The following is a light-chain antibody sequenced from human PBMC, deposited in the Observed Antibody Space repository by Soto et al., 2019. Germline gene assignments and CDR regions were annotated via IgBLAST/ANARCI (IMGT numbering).Light chain of an antibody. V-gene: IGKV1-5*01. J-gene: IGKJ1*01. CDR2: DAS. CDR1: QTISSA. CDR3: QHYNSYSWT. Sequence: DIQLTQSPSTLSASVGDRVTITCRASQTISSALAWYQQKQGKAPKLLIYDASSLESGVPSRFSGSRSGTEFTLTISTLQPDDFATYSCQHYNSYSWTFGEGTRV.